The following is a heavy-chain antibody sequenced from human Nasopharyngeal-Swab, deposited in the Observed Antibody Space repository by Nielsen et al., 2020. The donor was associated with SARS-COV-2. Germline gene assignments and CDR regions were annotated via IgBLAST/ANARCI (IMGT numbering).Heavy chain of an antibody. D-gene: IGHD6-13*01. V-gene: IGHV3-73*01. CDR2: IRSKTHSYTT. J-gene: IGHJ4*02. CDR1: EFTVNVYV. CDR3: STLPIPALGADY. Sequence: GESLKISCVASEFTVNVYVIHWVRQASGKGLEWVGRIRSKTHSYTTDYAASVKGRFTISRDDSKNTAYLHMNSLESEDTAVYYCSTLPIPALGADYWGQGTLVTVSS.